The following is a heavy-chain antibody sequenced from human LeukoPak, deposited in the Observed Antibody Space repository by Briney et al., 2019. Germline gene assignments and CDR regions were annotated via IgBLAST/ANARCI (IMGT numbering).Heavy chain of an antibody. J-gene: IGHJ2*01. D-gene: IGHD6-19*01. CDR2: IYPGDSDT. CDR1: GYSCTSYW. V-gene: IGHV5-51*01. Sequence: GESLKISCKGSGYSCTSYWIGWVRQMPGKGLEWMGIIYPGDSDTRYSPSFQGQVTISADKSISTAYLQWSSLKASDTAMYYCARQLGSGWYGHWYFDLWGRGPLVTVSS. CDR3: ARQLGSGWYGHWYFDL.